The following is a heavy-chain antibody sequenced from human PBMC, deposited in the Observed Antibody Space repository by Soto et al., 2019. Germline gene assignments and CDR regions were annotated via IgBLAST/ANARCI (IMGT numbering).Heavy chain of an antibody. J-gene: IGHJ3*02. CDR2: IWYDGTNK. Sequence: GGSLRLSCEASGFTFNTYSMHWVRQPPGKGLEWLAAIWYDGTNKYYGESVKGRFTISRDNSENTLYLQMNSLRVEDTAVYYCARDATFGTKGGSFDIWGHGTLVTVSS. CDR1: GFTFNTYS. CDR3: ARDATFGTKGGSFDI. V-gene: IGHV3-33*01. D-gene: IGHD3-16*01.